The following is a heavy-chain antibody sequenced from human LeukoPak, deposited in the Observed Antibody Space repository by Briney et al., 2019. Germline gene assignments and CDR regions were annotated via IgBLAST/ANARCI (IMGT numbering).Heavy chain of an antibody. CDR3: SRPSAMLRGPEPFYYFEY. V-gene: IGHV3-64*01. CDR1: GLTFSRDA. Sequence: GGSLRLSCAASGLTFSRDAMHWGRPAPGRGGEYVSAISSNGGSTHYANSVRGRFTISRDNSNNSLSLQMGSLRAEDMAVYYCSRPSAMLRGPEPFYYFEYWGQGILVTVSS. J-gene: IGHJ4*02. D-gene: IGHD3-10*01. CDR2: ISSNGGST.